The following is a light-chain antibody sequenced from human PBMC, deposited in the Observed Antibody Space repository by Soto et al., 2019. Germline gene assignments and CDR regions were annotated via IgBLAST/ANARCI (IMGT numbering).Light chain of an antibody. Sequence: QSVLTQPASVSGSPGQSITISCTGTSSDVGSHNLVSWYQQLPGKAPKLMIYEITKRPSGVSNRFSGSKSGSTASLTISGLQPEDEADYSCFSYAESSGPFVFGTGTKVTVL. CDR1: SSDVGSHNL. V-gene: IGLV2-23*02. CDR3: FSYAESSGPFV. J-gene: IGLJ1*01. CDR2: EIT.